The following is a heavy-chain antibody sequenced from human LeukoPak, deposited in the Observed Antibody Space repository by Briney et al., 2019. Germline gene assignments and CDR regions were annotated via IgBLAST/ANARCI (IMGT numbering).Heavy chain of an antibody. D-gene: IGHD5-18*01. CDR3: AKDLRGYSYGCPDY. V-gene: IGHV3-9*01. J-gene: IGHJ4*02. Sequence: AGGSLRLSCAASGFTFDDYAMHWVRQAPGKGLEWVSGISWNSGSIGYADSVKGRFTISRDNAKNSLYLQMNSLRAEDTALYYCAKDLRGYSYGCPDYWGQGTLVTVSS. CDR1: GFTFDDYA. CDR2: ISWNSGSI.